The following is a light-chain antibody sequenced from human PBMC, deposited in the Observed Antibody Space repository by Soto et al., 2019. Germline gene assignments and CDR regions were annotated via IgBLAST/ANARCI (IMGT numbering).Light chain of an antibody. CDR1: SSNIGSKN. J-gene: IGLJ2*01. V-gene: IGLV1-44*01. CDR3: AAWDDSLNGPHVL. Sequence: QAVVTQPPSASGTPGQRVTISCTGSSSNIGSKNVNWYQQRPGTAPKLLIYSDNQRPSGVPGRFSGSKSGTSASLAISGLQSEDEADYYCAAWDDSLNGPHVLFGGGTKVTVL. CDR2: SDN.